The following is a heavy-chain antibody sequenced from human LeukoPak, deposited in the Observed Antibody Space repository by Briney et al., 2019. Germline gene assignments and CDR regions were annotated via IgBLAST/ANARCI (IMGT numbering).Heavy chain of an antibody. D-gene: IGHD3-22*01. Sequence: PGGSLRLSCAASGFTFTGYGMHWVRQAPGKGLERVALISYDGSNKYYADSLKDRFTISRDNSNNTLYLQMNSLRVEDTAVYYCAKDPGGDSSGYYFAYWGQGTLVTVSS. CDR1: GFTFTGYG. V-gene: IGHV3-30*18. CDR2: ISYDGSNK. CDR3: AKDPGGDSSGYYFAY. J-gene: IGHJ4*02.